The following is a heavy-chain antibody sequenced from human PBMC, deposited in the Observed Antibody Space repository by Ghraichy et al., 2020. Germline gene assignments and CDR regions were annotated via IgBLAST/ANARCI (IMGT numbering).Heavy chain of an antibody. CDR3: AKGREGSYISLAYYYYYGMDV. CDR2: ISGSGGST. J-gene: IGHJ6*02. V-gene: IGHV3-23*01. D-gene: IGHD3-10*01. Sequence: GGSLRLSCAASGFTFSSYAMSWVRQAPGKGLEWVSAISGSGGSTYYADSVKGRFTISRDNSKNTLYLQMNSLRAEDTAVYYCAKGREGSYISLAYYYYYGMDVWGQGTTVTVSS. CDR1: GFTFSSYA.